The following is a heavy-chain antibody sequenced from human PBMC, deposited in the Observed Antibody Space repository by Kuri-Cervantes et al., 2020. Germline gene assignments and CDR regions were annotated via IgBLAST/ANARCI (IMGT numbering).Heavy chain of an antibody. CDR1: GGSISSSNW. CDR2: IYYSGNT. V-gene: IGHV4-4*02. Sequence: SETLSLTCAVSGGSISSSNWWSWVRQPPGKGLEWIGYIYYSGNTSYNPSLKSRVTISVDTSKNQFSLKLSSVTAADTAVYYCARERGYIAAAGLDAFDIWGQGTMVTVSS. CDR3: ARERGYIAAAGLDAFDI. J-gene: IGHJ3*02. D-gene: IGHD6-13*01.